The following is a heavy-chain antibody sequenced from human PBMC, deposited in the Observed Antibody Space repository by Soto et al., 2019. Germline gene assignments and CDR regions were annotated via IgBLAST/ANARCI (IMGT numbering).Heavy chain of an antibody. CDR1: GFSLSTSGVG. CDR2: IYWNDDK. J-gene: IGHJ4*02. D-gene: IGHD6-13*01. Sequence: SGPTLVKPTQTLTLTCTFSGFSLSTSGVGVGWIRQPPGKALEWLALIYWNDDKRYSPSLKNRLTITKGTSENQVVLTMTNMDPVDTATYYCAQRFTSSWYLWGQGTLVTVSS. CDR3: AQRFTSSWYL. V-gene: IGHV2-5*01.